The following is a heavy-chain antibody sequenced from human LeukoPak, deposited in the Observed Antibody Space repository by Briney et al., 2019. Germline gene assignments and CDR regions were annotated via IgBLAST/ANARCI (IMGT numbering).Heavy chain of an antibody. CDR3: ARLPHYYDSSGYYLGFFDY. J-gene: IGHJ4*02. Sequence: SETLSLTCTVSGGSISSYYWSWIRQPPGKGLEWIGYIYYSGSTNYNPSLKSQVTISVDTSKNQFSLKLSSVTAADTAVYYCARLPHYYDSSGYYLGFFDYWGQGTLVTVSS. CDR1: GGSISSYY. CDR2: IYYSGST. V-gene: IGHV4-59*08. D-gene: IGHD3-22*01.